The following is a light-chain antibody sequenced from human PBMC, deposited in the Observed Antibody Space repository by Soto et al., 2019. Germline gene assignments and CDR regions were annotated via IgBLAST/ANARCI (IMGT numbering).Light chain of an antibody. Sequence: VLTQSTGTLSLSPGERATLSCRASQSVSSNLAWYQQKPGQAPRLLIFGASTRATGIPARFSGSGSGTEFTLTISSLQSEDFAVYYCKQYNNWPPFTFGQVTLLEIK. CDR1: QSVSSN. V-gene: IGKV3-15*01. CDR2: GAS. CDR3: KQYNNWPPFT. J-gene: IGKJ5*01.